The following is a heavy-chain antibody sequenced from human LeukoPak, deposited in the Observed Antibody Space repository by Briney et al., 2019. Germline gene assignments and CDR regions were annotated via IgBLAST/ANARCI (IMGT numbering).Heavy chain of an antibody. CDR2: ISGSGDYT. CDR1: GLTFSNYA. Sequence: PGGSLRLSCAASGLTFSNYAMTWVRQSPGKGLAWVSAISGSGDYTYYADSVKGRFTISRDNSKNTLYLQMNSLRAEDTAVYYCAKDLSGYSSGWFDFDYWGQGTLVTVSS. CDR3: AKDLSGYSSGWFDFDY. V-gene: IGHV3-23*01. J-gene: IGHJ4*02. D-gene: IGHD6-19*01.